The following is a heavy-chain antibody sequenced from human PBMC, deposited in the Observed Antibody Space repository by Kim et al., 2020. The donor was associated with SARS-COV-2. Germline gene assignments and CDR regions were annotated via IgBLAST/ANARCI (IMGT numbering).Heavy chain of an antibody. V-gene: IGHV3-21*04. CDR1: GFTFSSYS. CDR2: ISSSSSYI. Sequence: GGSLRLSCAASGFTFSSYSMNWVRQAPGKGLEWVSSISSSSSYIYYADSVKVRFTISRDNAKNSLYLQMKSLRAEDMAVYYCSGVGVSLDQQEAFEYWGQGTMVTVSS. J-gene: IGHJ4*02. D-gene: IGHD3-3*01. CDR3: SGVGVSLDQQEAFEY.